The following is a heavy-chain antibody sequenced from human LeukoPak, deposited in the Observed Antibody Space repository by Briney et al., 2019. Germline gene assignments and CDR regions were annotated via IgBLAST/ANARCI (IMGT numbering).Heavy chain of an antibody. V-gene: IGHV3-74*01. CDR2: INSDGSST. D-gene: IGHD1-26*01. Sequence: GGSLRLSCAASGFTFSSYWMHWVRHAPGKGLVWVSRINSDGSSTSYADSVKGRFTISRDNAKNTLYLQMNSPRAEDTAVYYCARARAGGSYTWFDPWGQGALVTVSS. CDR1: GFTFSSYW. J-gene: IGHJ5*02. CDR3: ARARAGGSYTWFDP.